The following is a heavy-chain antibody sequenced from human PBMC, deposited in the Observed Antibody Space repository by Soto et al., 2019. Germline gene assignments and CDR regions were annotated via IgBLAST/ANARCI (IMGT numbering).Heavy chain of an antibody. V-gene: IGHV1-46*01. J-gene: IGHJ6*02. Sequence: QVQLGQSGAEVKKPGASVKVSCTASGYIFTTYHLHWVRQAPGQGPEWMGVINPSGGTTAYAQSYQGRVTLTRDTSTSTVYMELNSLRSEDTAVYYCAREAVAHYSGMDVWGQGTTVTVSS. D-gene: IGHD2-15*01. CDR1: GYIFTTYH. CDR3: AREAVAHYSGMDV. CDR2: INPSGGTT.